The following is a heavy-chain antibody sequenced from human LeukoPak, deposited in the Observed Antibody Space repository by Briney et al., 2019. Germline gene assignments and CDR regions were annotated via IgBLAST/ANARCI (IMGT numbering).Heavy chain of an antibody. Sequence: TSETLSLTCTVSGGSISSSSYYWGWIRQPPGKGLEWIGSIYYSGSTYYNPSLKSRVTISVDTSKNQFSLKLSSVTAADTAVYYCATQMDTAMVFTPYFDYWGQGTLVTVSS. D-gene: IGHD5-18*01. CDR1: GGSISSSSYY. CDR3: ATQMDTAMVFTPYFDY. CDR2: IYYSGST. J-gene: IGHJ4*02. V-gene: IGHV4-39*01.